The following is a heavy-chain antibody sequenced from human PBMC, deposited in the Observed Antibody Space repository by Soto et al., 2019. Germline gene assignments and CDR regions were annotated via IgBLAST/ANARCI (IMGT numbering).Heavy chain of an antibody. CDR1: GFTFSSHA. D-gene: IGHD2-21*01. Sequence: GGSLRLSCAVSGFTFSSHAMHWVRQAPGKGLEWVAFILSGGNNKYYADSVKGRFTTSRDNSKNTMYLQMNSLRVEDTAVYYCARDEEGWRDCVLGYWSRGVQVTVSS. CDR3: ARDEEGWRDCVLGY. CDR2: ILSGGNNK. J-gene: IGHJ4*02. V-gene: IGHV3-30-3*01.